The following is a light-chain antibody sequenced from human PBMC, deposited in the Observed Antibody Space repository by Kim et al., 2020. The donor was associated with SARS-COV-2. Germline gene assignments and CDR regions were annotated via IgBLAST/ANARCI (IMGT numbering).Light chain of an antibody. CDR3: QQYNNLPLT. CDR1: QDIRNL. CDR2: DAS. Sequence: ASVGDRVTITCQASQDIRNLLSWYQQEPGKAPKLLIYDASNLETGVPSRCSGSGSGTDFSFTISSLQPEDIATYYCQQYNNLPLTFGGGTKVDIK. J-gene: IGKJ4*01. V-gene: IGKV1-33*01.